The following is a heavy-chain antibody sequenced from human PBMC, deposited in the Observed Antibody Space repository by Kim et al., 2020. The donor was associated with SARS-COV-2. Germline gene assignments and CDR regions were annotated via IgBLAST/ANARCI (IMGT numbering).Heavy chain of an antibody. CDR2: INSDGSST. Sequence: GGSLRLSCAASGFTFSSYWMHWVRQAPGKGLVWVSRINSDGSSTSYADSVKGRFTISRDNAKNTLYLQMNSLRAEDTAVYYCARGVMVRGVMWVLNPGGMDVWGQGTTVTVSS. V-gene: IGHV3-74*01. CDR1: GFTFSSYW. CDR3: ARGVMVRGVMWVLNPGGMDV. D-gene: IGHD3-10*01. J-gene: IGHJ6*02.